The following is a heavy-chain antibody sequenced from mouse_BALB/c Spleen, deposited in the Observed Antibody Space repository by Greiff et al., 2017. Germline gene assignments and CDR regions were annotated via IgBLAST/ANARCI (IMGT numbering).Heavy chain of an antibody. V-gene: IGHV3-6*02. CDR2: ISYDGSN. CDR3: ARAGRGYAIDY. Sequence: EVQRVESGPGLVKPSQSLSLTCSVTGYSITSGYYWNWIRQFPGNKLEWMGYISYDGSNNYNPSLKNRISITRDTSKNQFFLKLNSVTTEDTATYYCARAGRGYAIDYWGQGASVTVSS. CDR1: GYSITSGYY. J-gene: IGHJ4*01.